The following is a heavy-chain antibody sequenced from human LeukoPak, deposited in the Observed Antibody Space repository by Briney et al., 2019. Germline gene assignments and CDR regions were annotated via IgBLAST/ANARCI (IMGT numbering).Heavy chain of an antibody. CDR1: GFTFSRYS. V-gene: IGHV3-48*02. D-gene: IGHD5-24*01. J-gene: IGHJ2*01. CDR3: ARDQGYNWYFDL. Sequence: GGALRLSCAASGFTFSRYSMNWVRQAPGKGLEWISYISKSSSTKYYADSVKGRFTISRDNAKISLYLQMNSLRDEDTAVYYCARDQGYNWYFDLWGRGTLVTVSS. CDR2: ISKSSSTK.